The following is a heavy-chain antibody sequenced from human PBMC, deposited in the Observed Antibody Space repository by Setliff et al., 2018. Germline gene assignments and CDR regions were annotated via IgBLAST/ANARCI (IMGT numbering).Heavy chain of an antibody. J-gene: IGHJ4*02. Sequence: SETLSLTCTVSGGSISRGSYYWSWVRQPAGKGLEWIGRIYTSGSTNYNPSLKSRVTISVDTSKNQFSLKPSSVTAADTAVYYCAREHVWVLGDYFTDYGGQGALVTVSS. CDR1: GGSISRGSYY. CDR2: IYTSGST. D-gene: IGHD4-17*01. CDR3: AREHVWVLGDYFTDY. V-gene: IGHV4-61*02.